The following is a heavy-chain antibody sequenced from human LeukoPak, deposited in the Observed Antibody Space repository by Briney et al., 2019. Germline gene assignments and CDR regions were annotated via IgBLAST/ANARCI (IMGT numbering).Heavy chain of an antibody. Sequence: KPGGSLRLSCAASGFTFSSYSMNWVRQAPGKGLEWVSSISSSSSYIYYADSVKGRFTISRDNAKNSLYLQMNSLRAEDTAMYYCARRLMYYYDSSGYDVAFDIWGQGTMVTVSS. J-gene: IGHJ3*02. D-gene: IGHD3-22*01. CDR1: GFTFSSYS. V-gene: IGHV3-21*04. CDR3: ARRLMYYYDSSGYDVAFDI. CDR2: ISSSSSYI.